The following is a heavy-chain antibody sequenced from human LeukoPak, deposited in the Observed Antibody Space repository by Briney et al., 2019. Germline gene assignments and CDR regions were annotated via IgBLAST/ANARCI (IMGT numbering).Heavy chain of an antibody. CDR2: ISNGGNE. Sequence: GGSLRLSCAASGFTFSDYGMNWVRQAPGKGLEWVAGISNGGNEFYADSVKGRFTISRDTSTNTLSLQMNSLRAEDTAVYYCARRTGDTRYCSVYGCFPPDYWGQGTLVTVSS. CDR3: ARRTGDTRYCSVYGCFPPDY. D-gene: IGHD2-15*01. V-gene: IGHV3-30*01. CDR1: GFTFSDYG. J-gene: IGHJ4*02.